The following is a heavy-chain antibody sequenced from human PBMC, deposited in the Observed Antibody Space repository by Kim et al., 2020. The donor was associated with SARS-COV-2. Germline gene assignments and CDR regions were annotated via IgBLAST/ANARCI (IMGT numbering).Heavy chain of an antibody. V-gene: IGHV3-30*07. CDR3: ARDAGSYYYYSMDV. J-gene: IGHJ6*02. Sequence: ADSMKGRFTIARDNSRNTVHLQMNSLRVDDTAVYYCARDAGSYYYYSMDVWGPGTTVTVSS. D-gene: IGHD2-15*01.